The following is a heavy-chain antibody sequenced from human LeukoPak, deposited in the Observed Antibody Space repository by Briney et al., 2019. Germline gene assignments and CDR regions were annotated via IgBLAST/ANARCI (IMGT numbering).Heavy chain of an antibody. D-gene: IGHD3-9*01. Sequence: GALRLSCAASGFTFNTFNMNWVRQAPGKGLEWVSSITSGGDYIYYADSAKGRFTTSRDNAKNSLSLQLNSLRVEDTAVYYCARGHYDVLAASYKWTPDYWGQGTLVTVSS. CDR2: ITSGGDYI. CDR1: GFTFNTFN. V-gene: IGHV3-21*01. J-gene: IGHJ4*02. CDR3: ARGHYDVLAASYKWTPDY.